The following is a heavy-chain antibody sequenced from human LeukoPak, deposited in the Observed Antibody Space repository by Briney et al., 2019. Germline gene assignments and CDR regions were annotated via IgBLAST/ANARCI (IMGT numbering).Heavy chain of an antibody. CDR3: ARLSEMLRGPEVIYYFEH. Sequence: ASVKVSCKASGYTFTSYYMHWVRQAPGQGLEWMGLINPTGGSTGYAQKFQGRVTMTRDMSTSTDYMELSSLRSEDTAVYYCARLSEMLRGPEVIYYFEHWGQGTLVTVSS. J-gene: IGHJ4*02. CDR2: INPTGGST. CDR1: GYTFTSYY. V-gene: IGHV1-46*01. D-gene: IGHD3-10*01.